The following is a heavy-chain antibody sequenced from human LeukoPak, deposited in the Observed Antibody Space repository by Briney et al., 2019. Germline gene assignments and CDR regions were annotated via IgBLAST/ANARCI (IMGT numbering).Heavy chain of an antibody. Sequence: SETLSLTCTVSGGSISGYYWSWIRQPPGKGLEWIGEISHSGSTNYNPSLKSRVTISVDTSKNQFSLKLSSVTAADTAVYYCARHKVLVRGVKFSFDYWGQGTLVTVSS. V-gene: IGHV4-34*01. CDR2: ISHSGST. D-gene: IGHD3-10*01. CDR3: ARHKVLVRGVKFSFDY. J-gene: IGHJ4*02. CDR1: GGSISGYY.